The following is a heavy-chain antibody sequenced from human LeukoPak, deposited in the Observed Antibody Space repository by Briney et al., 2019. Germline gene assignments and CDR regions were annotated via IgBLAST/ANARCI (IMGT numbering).Heavy chain of an antibody. CDR3: AREGYYDSSGYYR. CDR1: GFTFSSYW. V-gene: IGHV3-7*01. Sequence: GGSLRLSCAASGFTFSSYWMSWVRRAPGKGLEWVANIKQDGSEKYYVDSVKGRFTISRDNAKNSLYLQMNSLRAEDTAVYYCAREGYYDSSGYYRWGQGTLVTVSS. D-gene: IGHD3-22*01. CDR2: IKQDGSEK. J-gene: IGHJ4*02.